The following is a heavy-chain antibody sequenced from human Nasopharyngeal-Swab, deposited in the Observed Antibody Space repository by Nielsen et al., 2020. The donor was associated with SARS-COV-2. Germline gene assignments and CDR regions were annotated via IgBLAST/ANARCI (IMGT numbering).Heavy chain of an antibody. CDR1: VYIVTSYD. V-gene: IGHV1-8*01. J-gene: IGHJ6*02. D-gene: IGHD1-26*01. CDR3: ARTGYSGSYPYYYYYYGMDV. Sequence: QDFVYIVTSYDINWVRPDTGQGLVWMGWMNPNSGNTGYAQKFQGRVTMTRNTSISTAYMELSSLRSEDTAVYYCARTGYSGSYPYYYYYYGMDVWGQGTTVTVSS. CDR2: MNPNSGNT.